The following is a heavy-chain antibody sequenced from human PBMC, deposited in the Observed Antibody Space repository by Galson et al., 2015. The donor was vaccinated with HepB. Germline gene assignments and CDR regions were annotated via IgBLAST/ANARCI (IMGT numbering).Heavy chain of an antibody. J-gene: IGHJ4*02. CDR1: GYTFTSYA. CDR3: ARDGAPYGDYSYDY. V-gene: IGHV1-3*01. D-gene: IGHD4-17*01. CDR2: INAGNGNT. Sequence: SVKVSCKASGYTFTSYAMHWVRQAPGQRLEWMGRINAGNGNTKYSQKFQGRVTITRDTSASTAYMELSSLRSEDTAVYYCARDGAPYGDYSYDYWGQGTLVTVSS.